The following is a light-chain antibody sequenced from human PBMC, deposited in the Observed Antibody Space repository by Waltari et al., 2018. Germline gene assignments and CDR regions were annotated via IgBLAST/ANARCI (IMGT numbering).Light chain of an antibody. CDR2: ADT. V-gene: IGLV3-21*02. CDR1: NIGRRT. CDR3: HVWDSSSDPVV. Sequence: SYVLTQPPSVSVAPGQTARIPCGGNNIGRRTVHWYQPRPGQAPVLVVYADTDRPSGIPGRFSGSNSGDTATLTISRVEAGDEADYYCHVWDSSSDPVVFGGGTKLTVL. J-gene: IGLJ2*01.